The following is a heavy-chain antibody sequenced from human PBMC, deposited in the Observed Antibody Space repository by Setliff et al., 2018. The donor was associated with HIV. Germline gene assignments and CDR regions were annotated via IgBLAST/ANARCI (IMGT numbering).Heavy chain of an antibody. V-gene: IGHV3-23*01. D-gene: IGHD6-19*01. CDR3: AKSASWDLRGWLH. CDR2: ISGSGGST. CDR1: GFTFSSYG. J-gene: IGHJ4*02. Sequence: GGSLRLSCAASGFTFSSYGMSWVRQSPGKGLEWVSTISGSGGSTYHADSVKGRFTISRDYSKNMVYLQVSSLRAEDSAVYYCAKSASWDLRGWLHWGQGTPVTVSS.